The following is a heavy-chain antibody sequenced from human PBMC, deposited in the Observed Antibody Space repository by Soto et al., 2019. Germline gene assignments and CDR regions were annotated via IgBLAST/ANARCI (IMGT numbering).Heavy chain of an antibody. CDR2: VRGDNVHT. Sequence: QVQLVQSGAEVKKPGASVKVSCKASGYTFTTHGISWVRQVPGQGLEWMGWVRGDNVHTNYAQSLQGRVTMTKDTSTNTAYMELRSLRSDDTAVYCLARVLGYGRSGSCYWGWFYPCGEGSVVTFSS. D-gene: IGHD3-22*01. CDR3: ARVLGYGRSGSCYWGWFYP. J-gene: IGHJ5*02. V-gene: IGHV1-18*01. CDR1: GYTFTTHG.